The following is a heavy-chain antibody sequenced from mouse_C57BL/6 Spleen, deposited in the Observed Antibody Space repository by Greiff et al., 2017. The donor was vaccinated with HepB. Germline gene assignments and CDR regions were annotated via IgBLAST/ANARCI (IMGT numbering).Heavy chain of an antibody. J-gene: IGHJ4*01. CDR3: ARSHYDPHYYAMDY. D-gene: IGHD2-4*01. V-gene: IGHV1-55*01. CDR2: IYPGSGST. CDR1: GYTFTSYW. Sequence: QVQLQQPGAELVKPGASVKMSCKASGYTFTSYWITWVKQRPGQGLEWIGDIYPGSGSTNYNEKFKSKATLTVDTSSSTAYMQLSSLTSEDSAVYYCARSHYDPHYYAMDYWGQGTSVTVSS.